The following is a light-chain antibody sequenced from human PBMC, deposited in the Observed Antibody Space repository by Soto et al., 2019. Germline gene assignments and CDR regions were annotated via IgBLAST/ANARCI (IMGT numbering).Light chain of an antibody. J-gene: IGLJ2*01. Sequence: QSVLTQPASVSGSPGQSITISCTGTNSDIGGYNYVSWYQQHPGKAPKLMIYEVSNRPSGISNRFSGSKSGNTASLTISGLQAEDEADYYCKSYKNTNTLVVFGGGTKLTVL. CDR2: EVS. CDR1: NSDIGGYNY. CDR3: KSYKNTNTLVV. V-gene: IGLV2-14*01.